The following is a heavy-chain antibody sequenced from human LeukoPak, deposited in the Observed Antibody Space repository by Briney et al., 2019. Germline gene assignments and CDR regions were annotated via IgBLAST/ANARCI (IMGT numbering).Heavy chain of an antibody. CDR3: ARGIPSIAAAGTDY. J-gene: IGHJ4*02. CDR1: GGSISSSSYY. V-gene: IGHV4-39*07. Sequence: PSETLSLTCTVSGGSISSSSYYWGWIRQPPGKGLEWIGSIYYSGSTYYNPSLKSRVTISVDTSKNQFSLKLSSVTAADTAVYYCARGIPSIAAAGTDYWGQGTLVTVSS. CDR2: IYYSGST. D-gene: IGHD6-13*01.